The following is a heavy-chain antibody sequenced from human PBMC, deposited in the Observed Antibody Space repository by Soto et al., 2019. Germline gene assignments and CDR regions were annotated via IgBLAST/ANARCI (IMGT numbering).Heavy chain of an antibody. CDR2: IYPGDSDT. CDR3: ARLGSLGYSSGWYEVLNPHFDY. D-gene: IGHD6-19*01. Sequence: GESLKISCKGSGYSFTSYWIGWVRQMPGKGLEWMGIIYPGDSDTRYSPSFQGQVTISADKSISTAYLQWSSLKASDTAMYYCARLGSLGYSSGWYEVLNPHFDYWGQGTLVTVSS. J-gene: IGHJ4*02. V-gene: IGHV5-51*01. CDR1: GYSFTSYW.